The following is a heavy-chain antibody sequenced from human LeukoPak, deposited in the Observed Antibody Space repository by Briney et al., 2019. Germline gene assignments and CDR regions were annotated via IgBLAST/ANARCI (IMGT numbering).Heavy chain of an antibody. CDR3: ARDGPVLLWLGELYYGMGV. V-gene: IGHV4-30-4*01. Sequence: SQTLSLTCTVSGGSISSGDYYWSWIRQPPGKGLEWIGYIYYSGSTYYNPSLKSRVTISVDTSKNQFSLKLSSVTAADTAVHYCARDGPVLLWLGELYYGMGVWGQGTTVTVSS. CDR2: IYYSGST. CDR1: GGSISSGDYY. D-gene: IGHD3-10*01. J-gene: IGHJ6*02.